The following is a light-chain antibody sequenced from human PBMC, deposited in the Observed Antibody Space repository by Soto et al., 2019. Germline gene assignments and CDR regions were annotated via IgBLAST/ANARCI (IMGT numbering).Light chain of an antibody. CDR1: SSDVGGYKF. V-gene: IGLV2-8*01. Sequence: QSALTQPPSASGSPGQSVTISCTGTSSDVGGYKFVSWYQQHPGRAPKLMIYEVIKRPSGVPDRFSGSKSGNTASLTVSGLRAEDEADYYCSSYAGSNNFVVFGGGTKLTVL. CDR2: EVI. CDR3: SSYAGSNNFVV. J-gene: IGLJ2*01.